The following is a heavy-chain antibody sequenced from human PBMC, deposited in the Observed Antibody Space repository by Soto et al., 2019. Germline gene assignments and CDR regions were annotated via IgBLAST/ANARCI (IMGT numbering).Heavy chain of an antibody. CDR2: ISPYNNNT. CDR3: SRVGHRRFDK. CDR1: GYPFRSYY. J-gene: IGHJ5*02. V-gene: IGHV1-18*01. Sequence: ASVKFSCTSSGYPFRSYYISWVRQAPGQGLEWMGWISPYNNNTHYAQKVQGRVSMTTDPSTTTAYMELTSLTSDETAVSDCSRVGHRRFDKWGKG.